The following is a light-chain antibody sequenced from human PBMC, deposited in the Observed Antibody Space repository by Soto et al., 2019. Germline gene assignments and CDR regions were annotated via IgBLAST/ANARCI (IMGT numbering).Light chain of an antibody. CDR1: QSLVYSDGLAY. J-gene: IGKJ1*01. Sequence: VVLTQSPLSLPVTVGHPASISFRSSQSLVYSDGLAYLNSFHQRPGQSPKRLFYGTSKRDPGVPDRVSGSESGTDFTLKISRVEAEDVGFYYCMQSTHLPPTFGPGTTVEIK. CDR3: MQSTHLPPT. CDR2: GTS. V-gene: IGKV2-30*01.